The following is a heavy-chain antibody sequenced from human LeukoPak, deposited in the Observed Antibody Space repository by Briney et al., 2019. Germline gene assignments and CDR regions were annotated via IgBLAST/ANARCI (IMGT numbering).Heavy chain of an antibody. V-gene: IGHV4-34*01. J-gene: IGHJ5*02. CDR2: INHSGST. CDR1: GGSFSGYY. Sequence: RPSETLSLTCAVYGGSFSGYYWSWIRQPPGKGLEWIGEINHSGSTNYNPSLKSRVTISVDTSKNQFSLKLSSVTAADTAVYYCARHGRFGSGSYYPWAPNWFDPWGQGTLVTVSS. CDR3: ARHGRFGSGSYYPWAPNWFDP. D-gene: IGHD3-10*01.